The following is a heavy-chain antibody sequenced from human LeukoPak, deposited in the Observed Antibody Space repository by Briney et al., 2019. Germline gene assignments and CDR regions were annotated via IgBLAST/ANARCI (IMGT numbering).Heavy chain of an antibody. CDR3: ARDPPAEWELLNY. J-gene: IGHJ4*02. CDR2: INSDGSST. D-gene: IGHD1-26*01. CDR1: GLTFSSYW. Sequence: GGSLRLSCAASGLTFSSYWMHWVRQAPGKGLVWVSRINSDGSSTSYADSVKGRFTISRDNAKNTLYLQMNSLRAEDTAVYYCARDPPAEWELLNYWGQGTLVTVSS. V-gene: IGHV3-74*01.